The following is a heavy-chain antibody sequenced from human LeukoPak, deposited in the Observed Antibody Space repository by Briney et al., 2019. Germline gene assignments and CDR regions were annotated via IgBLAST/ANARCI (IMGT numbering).Heavy chain of an antibody. CDR1: GSTFRSHT. CDR3: AIPEQQLGPYYFDY. Sequence: PGGSLRLSCAASGSTFRSHTMNRVRQAPGKGLEWISYISNTGSVIYYADSVKGRFTISRDNAENSLYLQMNSLRAEDTAVYYCAIPEQQLGPYYFDYWGQGTLVTVSS. J-gene: IGHJ4*02. CDR2: ISNTGSVI. V-gene: IGHV3-48*04. D-gene: IGHD6-13*01.